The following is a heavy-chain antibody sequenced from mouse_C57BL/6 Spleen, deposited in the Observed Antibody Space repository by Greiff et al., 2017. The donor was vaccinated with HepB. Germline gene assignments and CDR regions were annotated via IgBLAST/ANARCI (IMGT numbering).Heavy chain of an antibody. V-gene: IGHV1-53*01. CDR2: INPSNGGT. D-gene: IGHD2-4*01. J-gene: IGHJ3*01. CDR1: GYTFTSYW. Sequence: QVQLQQPGTELVKPGASVKLSCKASGYTFTSYWMHWVKQRPGQGLEWIGNINPSNGGTNYNEKFKSKATLTVDKSSSKAYMQLSSLTSEDSAVYYCAREDYYEYDERFAYWGQGTLVTVSA. CDR3: AREDYYEYDERFAY.